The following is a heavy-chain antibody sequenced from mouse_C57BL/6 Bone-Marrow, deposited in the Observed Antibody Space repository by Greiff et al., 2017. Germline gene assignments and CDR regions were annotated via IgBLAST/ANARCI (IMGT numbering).Heavy chain of an antibody. CDR3: ARPGVTGAWFAY. CDR2: ISNGGGST. Sequence: DVHLVESGGGLVQPGGSLKLSCAASGFTFSDYYMYWVRQTPEKRLEWVAYISNGGGSTYYPDTVKGRFTISRDNAKNTLYLQMSRLKSEDTAMYYCARPGVTGAWFAYWGQGTLVTVSA. V-gene: IGHV5-12*01. CDR1: GFTFSDYY. J-gene: IGHJ3*01. D-gene: IGHD2-1*01.